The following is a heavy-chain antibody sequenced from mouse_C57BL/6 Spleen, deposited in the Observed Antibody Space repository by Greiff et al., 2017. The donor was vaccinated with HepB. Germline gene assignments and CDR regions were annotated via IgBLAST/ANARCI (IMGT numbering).Heavy chain of an antibody. CDR1: GYSITSGYY. CDR2: ISYDGSN. CDR3: ARRNYDYYFDY. J-gene: IGHJ2*01. D-gene: IGHD2-4*01. V-gene: IGHV3-6*01. Sequence: EVKLVESGPGLVKPSQSLSLTCSVTGYSITSGYYWNWIRQFPGNKLEWMGYISYDGSNNYNPSLKNRISITRDTSKNQFFLKLNSVTTEDTATYYCARRNYDYYFDYWGQGTTLTVSS.